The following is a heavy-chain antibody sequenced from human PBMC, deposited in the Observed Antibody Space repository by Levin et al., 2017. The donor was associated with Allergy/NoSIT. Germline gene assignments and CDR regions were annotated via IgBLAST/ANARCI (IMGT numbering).Heavy chain of an antibody. D-gene: IGHD1-26*01. J-gene: IGHJ3*02. Sequence: SQTLSLTCTVSGASIPSGGYFWTWIRQHPAKGLEWIGYIYLYQSGTTYYNPSLKSRAAISADTSKNQFSLNLTSVTAADTALYYCARPRGTGSDAFDIWGQGTMVTVSS. V-gene: IGHV4-31*03. CDR1: GASIPSGGYF. CDR3: ARPRGTGSDAFDI. CDR2: IYLYQSGTT.